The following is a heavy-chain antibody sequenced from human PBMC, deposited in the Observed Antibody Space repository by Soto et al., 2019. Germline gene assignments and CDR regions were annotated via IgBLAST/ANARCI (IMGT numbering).Heavy chain of an antibody. CDR3: ARLSGTNRFDP. CDR1: GGPISSYY. J-gene: IGHJ5*02. CDR2: IYYSGST. V-gene: IGHV4-59*08. Sequence: SETLPLTCTVSGGPISSYYWSWIRQPPGKGLEWIGYIYYSGSTNYNPSLKSRVTISVDTSKNQFSLKLSSVTAADTAVYYCARLSGTNRFDPWGQGTLVTVSS.